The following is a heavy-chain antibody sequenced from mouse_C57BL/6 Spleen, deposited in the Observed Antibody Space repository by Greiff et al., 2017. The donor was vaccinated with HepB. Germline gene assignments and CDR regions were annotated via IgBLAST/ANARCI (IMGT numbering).Heavy chain of an antibody. D-gene: IGHD4-1*01. CDR3: ARFWTGTRAMDY. J-gene: IGHJ4*01. V-gene: IGHV1-55*01. Sequence: QVQLQQSGAELVKPGASVKMSCKASGYTFTSYWITWVKQRPGQGLEWIGDIYPGSGSTNYNEKFKSKATLTVDTSSSTAYMQLSSLTSEDSAVYYCARFWTGTRAMDYWGQGTSVTVSS. CDR2: IYPGSGST. CDR1: GYTFTSYW.